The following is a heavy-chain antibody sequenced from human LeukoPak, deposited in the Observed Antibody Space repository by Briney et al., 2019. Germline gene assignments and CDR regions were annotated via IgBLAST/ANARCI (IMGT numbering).Heavy chain of an antibody. D-gene: IGHD3-10*01. CDR2: IYWDDDK. CDR3: AHMPPPSDITMVRGVISFDY. V-gene: IGHV2-5*02. CDR1: GLSLSRRGVG. Sequence: SGPTLVKPTQTLTLTCTFSGLSLSRRGVGVGLIRQPPGKALGWLSLIYWDDDKRYSPSLKSMLTITKDTSKNQVVLTMTNIDPVDTATYYCAHMPPPSDITMVRGVISFDYWGQGTLVTVSS. J-gene: IGHJ4*02.